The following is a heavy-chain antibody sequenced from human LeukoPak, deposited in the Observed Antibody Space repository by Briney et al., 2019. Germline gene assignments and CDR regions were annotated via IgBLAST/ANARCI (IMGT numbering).Heavy chain of an antibody. CDR3: ARHNKAFDI. J-gene: IGHJ3*02. Sequence: SETLSLTCTVSGGSISSYYWSWIRQPPGKGLEWIGYIYYSGSTTYNPSLKSRVTILVDTSNNQFSLKLSSVTAADTAVYYCARHNKAFDIWGQGTMVTVSS. D-gene: IGHD2/OR15-2a*01. CDR2: IYYSGST. CDR1: GGSISSYY. V-gene: IGHV4-59*08.